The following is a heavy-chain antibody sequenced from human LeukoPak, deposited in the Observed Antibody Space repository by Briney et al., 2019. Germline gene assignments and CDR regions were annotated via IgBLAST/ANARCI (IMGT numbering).Heavy chain of an antibody. V-gene: IGHV4-59*08. Sequence: SETLSLTCTVSGGSISSYYWSWIRQPPGKGLEWIGYIYYSGSTNYNPSLKSRVTISVDTSKNQFSLKLSSVTAADTAVYYCARSPSSYEPFDYWGQGTLVTVSS. CDR3: ARSPSSYEPFDY. J-gene: IGHJ4*02. CDR2: IYYSGST. D-gene: IGHD5-12*01. CDR1: GGSISSYY.